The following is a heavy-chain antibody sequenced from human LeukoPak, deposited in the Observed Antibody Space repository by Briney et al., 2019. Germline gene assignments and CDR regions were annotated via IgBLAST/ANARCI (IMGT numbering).Heavy chain of an antibody. J-gene: IGHJ6*02. D-gene: IGHD3-16*01. CDR1: GFTVSNNH. CDR3: ARDRVEVTTSMLGGVKRTVTDYYGMDV. CDR2: TYSDGTT. Sequence: GGSLRLSCGASGFTVSNNHMSWVRQAPGKGLEWVSITYSDGTTYYADSVKGRFTISRDNSRNTLYVQMNSLRAEDTAVYFCARDRVEVTTSMLGGVKRTVTDYYGMDVWGQGTTVTVSS. V-gene: IGHV3-53*01.